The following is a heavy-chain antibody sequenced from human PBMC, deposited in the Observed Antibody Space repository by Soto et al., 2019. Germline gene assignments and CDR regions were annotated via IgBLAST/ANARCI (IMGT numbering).Heavy chain of an antibody. D-gene: IGHD2-2*01. CDR3: ARCYGRNFDY. CDR2: INHSGST. Sequence: QVQLQQWGAGLLKPSETLSLSCAVSGGSFSGYYWNWIRQPPGKGLEWIGEINHSGSTNYNPSLKSRVTISLDTSKNQFSLKLSSVAAADTAVYYCARCYGRNFDYWGQGTLVTVSS. V-gene: IGHV4-34*01. CDR1: GGSFSGYY. J-gene: IGHJ4*02.